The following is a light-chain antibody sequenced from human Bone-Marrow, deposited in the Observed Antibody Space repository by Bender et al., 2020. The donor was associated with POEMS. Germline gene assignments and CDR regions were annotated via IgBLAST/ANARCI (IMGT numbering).Light chain of an antibody. V-gene: IGLV2-14*03. CDR1: SSVDGYDF. J-gene: IGLJ2*01. CDR2: EVS. CDR3: SSYTTSSTIV. Sequence: QSALTQPASVSGSPGQSITISCTGASSVDGYDFVSWYLQHPGRAPKLLIYEVSNRPSGISNRFSGSKSGNTASLTISGLQAEDEADYYCSSYTTSSTIVFGGGTKLTVL.